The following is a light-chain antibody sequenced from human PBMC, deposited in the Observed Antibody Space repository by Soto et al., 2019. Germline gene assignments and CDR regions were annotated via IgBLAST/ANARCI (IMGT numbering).Light chain of an antibody. CDR3: AAWDDILRGV. CDR1: SSNIGRNY. V-gene: IGLV1-47*02. CDR2: SNS. Sequence: QSVLTQPPSASGTPGQKVTISCSGSSSNIGRNYVSWYQQLPGTAPKLLIYSNSQRPSGVPDRFSGSKSGTSASLAISELRSEDEADYYCAAWDDILRGVFGGGTRLTVL. J-gene: IGLJ3*02.